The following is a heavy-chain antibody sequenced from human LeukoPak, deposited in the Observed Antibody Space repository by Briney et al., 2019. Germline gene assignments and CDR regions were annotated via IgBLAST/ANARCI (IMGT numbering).Heavy chain of an antibody. CDR2: INHSGST. Sequence: PSETLSLTCAVYGGSFSGYYWSWIRPPPGKGLEWIGEINHSGSTNYNPSLKSRVTISVDTSKNQFSLKLSSVTAADTAVYYCARGRPYYYDSSGYYRNWFDPWGQGTLVTVSS. CDR1: GGSFSGYY. D-gene: IGHD3-22*01. J-gene: IGHJ5*02. CDR3: ARGRPYYYDSSGYYRNWFDP. V-gene: IGHV4-34*01.